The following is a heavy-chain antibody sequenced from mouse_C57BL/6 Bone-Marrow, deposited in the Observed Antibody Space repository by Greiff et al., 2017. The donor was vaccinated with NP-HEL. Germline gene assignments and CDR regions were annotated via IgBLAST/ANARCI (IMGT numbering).Heavy chain of an antibody. J-gene: IGHJ2*01. CDR3: ARGLLLRSYALDY. CDR2: IDPSGSYT. D-gene: IGHD1-1*01. Sequence: QVQLQQPGAELVRPGTSVTLSCTASGYTFTSYWMHWVQQSPGQGLEWIGVIDPSGSYTNYNPKFNGMATLTVDTSSSTAYMQLSSLRSEDSAVDNCARGLLLRSYALDYWGQGTTLTVSS. V-gene: IGHV1-59*01. CDR1: GYTFTSYW.